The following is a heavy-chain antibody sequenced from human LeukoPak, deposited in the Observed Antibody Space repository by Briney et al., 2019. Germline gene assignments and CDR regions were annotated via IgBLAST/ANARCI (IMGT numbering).Heavy chain of an antibody. V-gene: IGHV4-61*01. CDR2: IYYSGST. Sequence: PSETLSLTCTVSGASVSRGSYYWSWFRQPPGKGLEWIGYIYYSGSTNYNPSLKSRVTISVDTSKNQFSLKLSSVTAADTAVYYCAREYHDSSGYLWFYWGQGTLVTVSS. D-gene: IGHD3-22*01. J-gene: IGHJ4*02. CDR1: GASVSRGSYY. CDR3: AREYHDSSGYLWFY.